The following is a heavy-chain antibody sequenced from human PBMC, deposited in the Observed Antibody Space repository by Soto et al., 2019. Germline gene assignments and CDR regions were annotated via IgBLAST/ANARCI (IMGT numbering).Heavy chain of an antibody. J-gene: IGHJ4*02. CDR1: GFIFSEST. CDR3: VKQAHGLDGVAFDY. D-gene: IGHD2-15*01. CDR2: VSTSGRST. V-gene: IGHV3-64D*06. Sequence: PGGSLRLSCSASGFIFSESTIYWVRQVPGKGLEAISAVSTSGRSTYYADSVKDRFTIPRDNSKNTLFLQMGSLRPEDTAIYYCVKQAHGLDGVAFDYWVQGTQVTVSS.